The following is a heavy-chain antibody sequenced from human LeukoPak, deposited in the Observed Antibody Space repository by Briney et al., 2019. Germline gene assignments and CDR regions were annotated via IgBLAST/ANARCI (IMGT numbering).Heavy chain of an antibody. CDR2: IYYSGST. CDR1: GGSISSYY. CDR3: ARVGHEDYYFDY. V-gene: IGHV4-59*01. J-gene: IGHJ4*02. Sequence: SETLSLTCTVSGGSISSYYWSWIRQPPGKGLEWIGYIYYSGSTNYNPSLKSRVTISVDTSKNQFSLKLSSVTAADTAVYYCARVGHEDYYFDYWGQGTLVTVSS.